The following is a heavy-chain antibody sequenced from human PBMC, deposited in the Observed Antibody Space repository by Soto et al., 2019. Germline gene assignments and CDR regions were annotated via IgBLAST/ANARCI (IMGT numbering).Heavy chain of an antibody. CDR1: GFTFGNFG. V-gene: IGHV3-30*03. CDR3: AGGWSGGTNSFYFDF. CDR2: ISSDGSRK. D-gene: IGHD6-13*01. J-gene: IGHJ4*02. Sequence: QVPLVESGGGVVQPGRSLRLSCAASGFTFGNFGIHWVRQAPGKGLEWVADISSDGSRKFYADSVKGRFTISSDNSKNTLYLQMNSLRTQDTAVYFCAGGWSGGTNSFYFDFWGQGILVTVSS.